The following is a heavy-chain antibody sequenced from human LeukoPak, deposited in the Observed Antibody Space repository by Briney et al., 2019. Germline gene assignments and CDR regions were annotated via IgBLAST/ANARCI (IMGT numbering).Heavy chain of an antibody. J-gene: IGHJ5*02. V-gene: IGHV4-38-2*01. CDR1: GYSISSGYY. CDR3: ARLVGGARSGMNWFDP. Sequence: SETPSLTCAVSGYSISSGYYWGWIRQPPGKGLEWIGSIYHSGSTYYNPSLKSRVTISVDTSKNQFSLKLSSVTAADTAVYYCARLVGGARSGMNWFDPWGQGTLVTVSS. CDR2: IYHSGST. D-gene: IGHD1-26*01.